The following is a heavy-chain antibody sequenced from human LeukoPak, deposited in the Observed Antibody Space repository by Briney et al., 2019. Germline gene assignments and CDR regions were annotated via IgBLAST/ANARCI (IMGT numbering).Heavy chain of an antibody. J-gene: IGHJ4*02. V-gene: IGHV4-4*02. Sequence: SETLSLTCAVSGGSISSYNWWSWVRQPPGKGLEWIGEIYHSGSTNYNPSLKSRVTISVDKSKNQFSLKLSSVTAADTALYYCASAPRQGSIGGLDYWGQGTLVTVSS. CDR1: GGSISSYNW. D-gene: IGHD3-16*01. CDR2: IYHSGST. CDR3: ASAPRQGSIGGLDY.